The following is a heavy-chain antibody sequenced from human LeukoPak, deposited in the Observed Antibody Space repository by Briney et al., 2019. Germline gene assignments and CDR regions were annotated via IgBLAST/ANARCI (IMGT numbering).Heavy chain of an antibody. V-gene: IGHV3-23*01. CDR3: AEWNSVYWYFDL. Sequence: GGSLRLACAASGLTFSKYAMSWVRQVLEKGLEWVSGISGSGRSTYYADSVKGRFTISRDNSKNTLHLQMNSLRAEDTALYYCAEWNSVYWYFDLWGRGTLVTVSS. D-gene: IGHD1-1*01. CDR1: GLTFSKYA. CDR2: ISGSGRST. J-gene: IGHJ2*01.